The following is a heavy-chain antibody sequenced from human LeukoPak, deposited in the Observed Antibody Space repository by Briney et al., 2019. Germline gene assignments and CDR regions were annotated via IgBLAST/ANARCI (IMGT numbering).Heavy chain of an antibody. CDR3: ARDPPNWNWYFDL. V-gene: IGHV4-61*02. D-gene: IGHD1-20*01. J-gene: IGHJ2*01. Sequence: SETLSLTCTVSGGSISSGSNYWSWIRQPAGKGLEWIGRIYTSGSTMYNPSLNSRVDMSVDTSKNQISLILSSVTAADTAVYYCARDPPNWNWYFDLWGRGTLVTVSS. CDR2: IYTSGST. CDR1: GGSISSGSNY.